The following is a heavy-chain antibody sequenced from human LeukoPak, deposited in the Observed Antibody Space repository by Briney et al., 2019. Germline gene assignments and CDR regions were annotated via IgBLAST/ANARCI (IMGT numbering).Heavy chain of an antibody. J-gene: IGHJ4*02. Sequence: SETPSLTCTVSGGSITNYYWSWIRQPPGKGLEWIGSIYYSGNTYYNASLKSQVSISIDTSKNQFSLRLTSVTAADTAVYYCARQTGSGLFILPGGQGTLVTVSS. V-gene: IGHV4-59*04. CDR2: IYYSGNT. CDR1: GGSITNYY. CDR3: ARQTGSGLFILP. D-gene: IGHD3/OR15-3a*01.